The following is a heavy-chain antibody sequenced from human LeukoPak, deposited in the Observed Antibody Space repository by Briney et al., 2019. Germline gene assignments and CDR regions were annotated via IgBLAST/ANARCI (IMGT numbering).Heavy chain of an antibody. CDR1: GYNFISYG. CDR2: ISPYNGNT. CDR3: ARDGIYYDSSGYYYYFDY. Sequence: ASVKVSCKASGYNFISYGISWVRQAPGQGLEWMGWISPYNGNTNYAQKLQGRVTMTTDTPTSRAHMELRSLRSGDTAVYYCARDGIYYDSSGYYYYFDYWGQGTLVTVSS. D-gene: IGHD3-22*01. J-gene: IGHJ4*02. V-gene: IGHV1-18*01.